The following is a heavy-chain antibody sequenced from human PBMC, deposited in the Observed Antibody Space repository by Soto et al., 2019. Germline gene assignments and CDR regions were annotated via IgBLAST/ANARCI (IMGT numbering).Heavy chain of an antibody. CDR3: ASQKLSYSGYDGDGLYFDY. V-gene: IGHV4-31*03. CDR2: IYYSGST. CDR1: GGSISSGGYY. Sequence: PSETLSLTCTVSGGSISSGGYYWSWIRQHPGKGLEWIGYIYYSGSTYYNPSLKSRVTISVDTSKNQFSLKLSSVTAADTAVYYCASQKLSYSGYDGDGLYFDYWGQGTLVTVSS. D-gene: IGHD5-12*01. J-gene: IGHJ4*02.